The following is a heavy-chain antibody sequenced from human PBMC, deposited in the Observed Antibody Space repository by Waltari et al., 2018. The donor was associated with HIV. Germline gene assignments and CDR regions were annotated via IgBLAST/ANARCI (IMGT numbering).Heavy chain of an antibody. J-gene: IGHJ6*02. CDR1: GGSISSSSYY. CDR2: IYSSGGT. Sequence: QLQLQESRPGLVKSSETLSLTCTVPGGSISSSSYYWGRVRQPAGKGREGIGSIYSSGGTYYNPALKSRVTISIDTSKNQFSLKLSSVTAADTAVYYCARPIVVGALGYGMDVWGQGTTVTVSS. D-gene: IGHD2-2*01. V-gene: IGHV4-39*01. CDR3: ARPIVVGALGYGMDV.